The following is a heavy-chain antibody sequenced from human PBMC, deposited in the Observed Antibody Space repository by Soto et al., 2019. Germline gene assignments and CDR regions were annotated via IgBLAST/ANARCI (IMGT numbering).Heavy chain of an antibody. J-gene: IGHJ4*02. CDR2: IYSSGST. V-gene: IGHV4-4*07. CDR1: GGSISSYY. D-gene: IGHD2-21*01. CDR3: SRVHFVETYRKETFYYFDY. Sequence: SETLSLTCTVSGGSISSYYWTWIRQPAGKGLEWIGRIYSSGSTNYNPSLKSRVTMSVDTSKNQFSLKLSSVTAADTAMYYCSRVHFVETYRKETFYYFDYWGQGSLVTVSS.